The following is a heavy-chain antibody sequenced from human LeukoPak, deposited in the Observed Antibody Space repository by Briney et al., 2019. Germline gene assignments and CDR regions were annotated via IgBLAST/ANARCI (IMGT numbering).Heavy chain of an antibody. CDR1: GFTFSSYS. Sequence: PGGSLRLSCAASGFTFSSYSMNWVRQAPGKGLVWVSRINSDGSSTSYADSVKGRFTISRDNAKNTLYLQMNSLRAEDTAVYYCARDRSSGWALDPWGQGTLVTVSS. CDR2: INSDGSST. CDR3: ARDRSSGWALDP. J-gene: IGHJ5*02. D-gene: IGHD6-19*01. V-gene: IGHV3-74*01.